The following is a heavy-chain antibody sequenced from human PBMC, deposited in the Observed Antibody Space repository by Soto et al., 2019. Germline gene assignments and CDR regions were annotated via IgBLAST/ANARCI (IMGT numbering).Heavy chain of an antibody. D-gene: IGHD4-4*01. CDR1: GLTFSGKKY. V-gene: IGHV3-53*01. CDR2: FYDLDGT. CDR3: ATWHLQEHAYDV. Sequence: GSLRLYCAVSGLTFSGKKYVACVRQAPGKGLEWVSGFYDLDGTYYADSLKGRFTTSGDSSRTIVYLQMNGLRPEDTAVYYCATWHLQEHAYDVWGQGTTVTVSS. J-gene: IGHJ3*01.